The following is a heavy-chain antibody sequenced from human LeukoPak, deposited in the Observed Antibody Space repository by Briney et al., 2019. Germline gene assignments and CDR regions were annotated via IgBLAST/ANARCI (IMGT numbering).Heavy chain of an antibody. CDR1: GASVSSGDYY. CDR2: IYYSGST. Sequence: SQTLSLTCTVSGASVSSGDYYWSWIRQPPGKGLEWIGYIYYSGSTYYNPSLKSRVTISVDTSKNQFSLKLSSVTAADTAVYYCARAISGSYSDGFDYWGQGTLVTVSS. CDR3: ARAISGSYSDGFDY. V-gene: IGHV4-30-4*01. J-gene: IGHJ4*02. D-gene: IGHD1-26*01.